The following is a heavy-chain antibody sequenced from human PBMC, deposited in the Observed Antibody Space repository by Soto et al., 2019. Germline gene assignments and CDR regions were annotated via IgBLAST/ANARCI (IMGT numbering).Heavy chain of an antibody. Sequence: GGSLRLSCAASGFTFSSYAMSWVRQAPGKGLEWVSAISGSGGSTYYADSVKGRFTISRDNSKNTLYLQMNSLRAEDTAVYYCAKTSGYCSGGSCYSPGNKYYGMDVWGQGTTVTVSS. D-gene: IGHD2-15*01. CDR2: ISGSGGST. V-gene: IGHV3-23*01. J-gene: IGHJ6*02. CDR1: GFTFSSYA. CDR3: AKTSGYCSGGSCYSPGNKYYGMDV.